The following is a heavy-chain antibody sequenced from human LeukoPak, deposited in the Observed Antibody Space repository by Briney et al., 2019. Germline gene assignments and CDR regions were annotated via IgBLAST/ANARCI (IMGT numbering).Heavy chain of an antibody. CDR2: INTNSGDR. J-gene: IGHJ4*02. CDR3: AREGWDQRDTAAFDH. Sequence: ASVKVSCKASGGTFSSYAISWVRQAPGQGLEWMGWINTNSGDRNSAQKFQGRVTMTRDTSISTVYMELSRLGPDDTAVYYCAREGWDQRDTAAFDHWGQGTLVTVSS. V-gene: IGHV1-2*02. CDR1: GGTFSSYA. D-gene: IGHD6-19*01.